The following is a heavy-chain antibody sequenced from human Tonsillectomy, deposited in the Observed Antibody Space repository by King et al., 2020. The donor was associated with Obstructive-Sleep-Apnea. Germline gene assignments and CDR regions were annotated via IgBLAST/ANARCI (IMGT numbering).Heavy chain of an antibody. CDR1: GFTFRTYD. CDR3: AREYGDYELDY. Sequence: VQLVESGGGVVQPGQSLRLSCATSGFTFRTYDMHWVRQAPGKGLEWVAMISSDENNEYYADSVKGRFTISRDNSNNTLHLQLNSLRTDDTALYYCAREYGDYELDYWGQGTRVTVSS. CDR2: ISSDENNE. D-gene: IGHD4-17*01. J-gene: IGHJ4*02. V-gene: IGHV3-30*04.